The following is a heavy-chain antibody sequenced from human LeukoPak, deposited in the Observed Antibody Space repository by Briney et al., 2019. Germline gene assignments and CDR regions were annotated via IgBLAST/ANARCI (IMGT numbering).Heavy chain of an antibody. CDR1: GGSISSGGYY. Sequence: SETLSLTCTVSGGSISSGGYYWSWIRQHPGKGLEWIGYIYYSGSTYCNPSLKSRVTISVDTSKNQFSLKLSSVTAADTAVYYCARTRTSSSDYFDYWGQGTLVTVSS. J-gene: IGHJ4*02. CDR2: IYYSGST. V-gene: IGHV4-31*03. D-gene: IGHD2-2*01. CDR3: ARTRTSSSDYFDY.